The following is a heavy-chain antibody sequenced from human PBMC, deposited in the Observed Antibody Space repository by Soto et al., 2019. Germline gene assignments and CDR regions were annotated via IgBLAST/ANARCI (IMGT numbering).Heavy chain of an antibody. J-gene: IGHJ6*02. D-gene: IGHD4-17*01. CDR3: ARDFPPTAAPRDGMDV. CDR2: ISSDGST. V-gene: IGHV3-53*01. Sequence: QPGGSLRLSCAASGLTFSSYWMHWVRQAPGKGLVWVSVISSDGSTYYADSVKGRFTISRDNSKNTLYLQMNSLRAEDTAVYYCARDFPPTAAPRDGMDVWGQGTTVTVSS. CDR1: GLTFSSYW.